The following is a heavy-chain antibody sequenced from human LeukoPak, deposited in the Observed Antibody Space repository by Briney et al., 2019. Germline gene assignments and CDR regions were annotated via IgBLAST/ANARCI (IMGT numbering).Heavy chain of an antibody. CDR3: ARVYSSSSYFDY. D-gene: IGHD6-6*01. CDR2: IHYSGST. J-gene: IGHJ4*02. V-gene: IGHV4-59*08. Sequence: SETLSLTCTVSGGSTSGYYWNWIRQPPGKGLEWIGYIHYSGSTKYNPSLKSRVTISVDTSKNHSSLKLTSVTAADTAVYYCARVYSSSSYFDYWGQGTLVTVSS. CDR1: GGSTSGYY.